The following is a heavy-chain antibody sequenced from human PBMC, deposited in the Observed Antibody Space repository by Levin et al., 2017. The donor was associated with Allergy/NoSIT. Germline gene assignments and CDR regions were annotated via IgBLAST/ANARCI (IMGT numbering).Heavy chain of an antibody. D-gene: IGHD5-18*01. J-gene: IGHJ4*02. CDR1: GGSISSGGYS. CDR3: ARVAGYSYGYYFDY. CDR2: IYLSGST. Sequence: LRLSCAVSGGSISSGGYSWSWIRQPPGTGLEWIGNIYLSGSTYYNPSLKSRVTISVDRSKNQFSLNLSSVTAAATAVYYCARVAGYSYGYYFDYWGQGTLVTVSS. V-gene: IGHV4-30-2*01.